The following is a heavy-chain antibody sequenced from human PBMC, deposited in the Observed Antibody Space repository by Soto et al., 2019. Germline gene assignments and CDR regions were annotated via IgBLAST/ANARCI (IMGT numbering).Heavy chain of an antibody. Sequence: PSETLSLTCRVSGGSIRGIIYSWGWIRQPPGEPLEWMGAVCYSGPSYFSPSLKSRVTTSVGTSKNQFSLSLRSETAADTATYCCTVRDEVTSYYINHRGRGTLVTV. CDR2: VCYSGPS. CDR1: GGSIRGIIYS. J-gene: IGHJ4*02. V-gene: IGHV4-39*01. D-gene: IGHD2-21*02. CDR3: TVRDEVTSYYINH.